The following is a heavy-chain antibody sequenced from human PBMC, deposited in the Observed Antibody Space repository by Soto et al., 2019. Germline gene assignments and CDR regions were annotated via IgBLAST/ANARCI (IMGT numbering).Heavy chain of an antibody. J-gene: IGHJ4*02. Sequence: GGSLRLSCAASGFTFSSYAMSWVRQAPGKGLEWVSGISNIDGGTTDYAAPVKGRFTVSRDDSENTLYLQMNSLKTEDTAVYYCSHGYYQYFNSWGQGTLVTVSS. D-gene: IGHD5-18*01. CDR2: ISNIDGGTT. CDR1: GFTFSSYA. V-gene: IGHV3-15*01. CDR3: SHGYYQYFNS.